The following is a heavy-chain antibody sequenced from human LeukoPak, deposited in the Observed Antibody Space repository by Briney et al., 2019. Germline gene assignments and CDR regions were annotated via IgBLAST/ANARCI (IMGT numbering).Heavy chain of an antibody. Sequence: GGSLRLSCAASGFTFSDYYMSWIRQAPGKGLEWVSYISSSGSTIYYADSVKGRFTISRDNAKNSLYLQMNSLRAEDTAVYYCARDLGSDDYADYGGASYYYGMDVWGQGTTVTVSS. V-gene: IGHV3-11*01. CDR1: GFTFSDYY. CDR3: ARDLGSDDYADYGGASYYYGMDV. J-gene: IGHJ6*02. D-gene: IGHD4-17*01. CDR2: ISSSGSTI.